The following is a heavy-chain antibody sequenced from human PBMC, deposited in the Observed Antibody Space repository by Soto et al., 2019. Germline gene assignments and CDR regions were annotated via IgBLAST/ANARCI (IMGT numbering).Heavy chain of an antibody. CDR3: ARGGGSSRDFDY. V-gene: IGHV1-46*01. CDR2: INPSGGST. CDR1: VYTFTRYY. Sequence: SVKVSCNSSVYTFTRYYMHWLRQAPGQGLEWMGIINPSGGSTSYAQKFQGRVTMTRDTSTSTVYMELSSLRSEDTAVYYCARGGGSSRDFDYWGQGTLVTVSS. D-gene: IGHD6-6*01. J-gene: IGHJ4*02.